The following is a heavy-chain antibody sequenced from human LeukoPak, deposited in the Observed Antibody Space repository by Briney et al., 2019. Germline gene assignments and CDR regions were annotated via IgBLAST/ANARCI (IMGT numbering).Heavy chain of an antibody. CDR1: GYTFTSYG. Sequence: ASVKVSCKASGYTFTSYGISWVRQAPGQGLEWMGWINPNSGGTNYAQKFQGRVTMTRDTSISTAYMELSRLRSDDTAVYYCARTRRDYYYYYYMDVWGKGTTVTTSS. J-gene: IGHJ6*03. V-gene: IGHV1-2*02. D-gene: IGHD2-21*02. CDR2: INPNSGGT. CDR3: ARTRRDYYYYYYMDV.